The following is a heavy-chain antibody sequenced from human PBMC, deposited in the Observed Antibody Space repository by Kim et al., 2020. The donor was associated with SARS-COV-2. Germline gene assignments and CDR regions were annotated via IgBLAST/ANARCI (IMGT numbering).Heavy chain of an antibody. Sequence: GGSLRLSCAASGFTFSSFAMHWVRQVPGKGLEWVAVISHDGSNKYYADSVKGRFTISRDDSKNTLYLQMNSLKAEDTAVYYCAKDEDAGGDYAWTCSYDGMDVWGQGTTVTVSS. CDR3: AKDEDAGGDYAWTCSYDGMDV. V-gene: IGHV3-30*18. CDR2: ISHDGSNK. J-gene: IGHJ6*02. CDR1: GFTFSSFA. D-gene: IGHD3-10*01.